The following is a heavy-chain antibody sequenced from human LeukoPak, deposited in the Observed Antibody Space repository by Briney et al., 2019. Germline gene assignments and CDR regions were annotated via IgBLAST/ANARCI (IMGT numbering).Heavy chain of an antibody. Sequence: SETLSLTCTVSGGSISSYYWSWIRQPPGKGLEWIGYIHYSGSTNYNPSLKSRVTISVDTSKNQFSLKLSSVTAADTAVYYCARTTEGYCRGRSCYSYYYYMDVWGKGTTVTVSS. CDR2: IHYSGST. V-gene: IGHV4-59*01. CDR3: ARTTEGYCRGRSCYSYYYYMDV. J-gene: IGHJ6*03. D-gene: IGHD2-15*01. CDR1: GGSISSYY.